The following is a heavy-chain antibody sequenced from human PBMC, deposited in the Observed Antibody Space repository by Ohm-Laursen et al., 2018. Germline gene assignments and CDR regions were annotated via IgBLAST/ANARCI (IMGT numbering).Heavy chain of an antibody. J-gene: IGHJ4*02. Sequence: SSVKVSCKASGYSFTSYGISWVRQAPGQGLEWMGWISGYDANTKYAQNLQGRVTMTTDTSTSTAYMELRSLRSDDTAVYYCARGRYSDYWGQGTLVTVSS. CDR3: ARGRYSDY. CDR2: ISGYDANT. CDR1: GYSFTSYG. D-gene: IGHD5-12*01. V-gene: IGHV1-18*01.